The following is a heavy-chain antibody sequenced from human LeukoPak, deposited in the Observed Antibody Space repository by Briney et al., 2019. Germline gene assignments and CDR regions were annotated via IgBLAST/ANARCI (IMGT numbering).Heavy chain of an antibody. CDR2: ISSSGSTI. D-gene: IGHD1-7*01. V-gene: IGHV3-48*03. CDR3: AREVLELGLLYYYMDV. CDR1: GCTFSSYE. J-gene: IGHJ6*03. Sequence: GGSLRLSCAASGCTFSSYEMNWVRQAPGKGLEWVSYISSSGSTIYYADSVKGRFTISRDNAKNSLYLQMTSLRAEDTAVYYCAREVLELGLLYYYMDVWGKGTTGTVSS.